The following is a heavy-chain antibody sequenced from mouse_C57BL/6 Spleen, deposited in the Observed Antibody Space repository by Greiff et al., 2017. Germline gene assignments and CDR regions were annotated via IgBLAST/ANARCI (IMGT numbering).Heavy chain of an antibody. V-gene: IGHV5-4*03. J-gene: IGHJ3*01. CDR3: ASDYYGSSYAIAY. CDR2: IRDAGSDT. Sequence: EVKLVQPGGGLVKPGGSLKFSCAASGFTFSSYAMHWVRQTPEQRLEWVATIRDAGSDTYYPENVKGRSTISRDNANNNPYLQISRLKSEDTAVYYCASDYYGSSYAIAYWGQGTLVTVSA. CDR1: GFTFSSYA. D-gene: IGHD1-1*01.